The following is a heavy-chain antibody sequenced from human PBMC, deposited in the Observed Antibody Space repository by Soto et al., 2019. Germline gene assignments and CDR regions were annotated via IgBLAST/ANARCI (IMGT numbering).Heavy chain of an antibody. CDR2: ISSDGSST. CDR3: AMEAPFATDLDY. CDR1: GFVFSGYW. V-gene: IGHV3-74*01. Sequence: EVQLVESGGGLVQPGKSLRLSCAASGFVFSGYWMDWVRQAPGKGLVWVSRISSDGSSTDYADSVKGRFTISRDNVKNTLYLKLNSLRAEDTAGYYCAMEAPFATDLDYWGQGSLVTVSS. J-gene: IGHJ4*02. D-gene: IGHD3-3*01.